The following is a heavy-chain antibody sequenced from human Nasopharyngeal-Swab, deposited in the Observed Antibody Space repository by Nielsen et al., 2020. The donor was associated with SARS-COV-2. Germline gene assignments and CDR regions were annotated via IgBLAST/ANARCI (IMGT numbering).Heavy chain of an antibody. D-gene: IGHD6-19*01. CDR3: ARHRFGIAVADSDY. V-gene: IGHV3-21*01. J-gene: IGHJ4*02. CDR2: ISSSSSYI. Sequence: WIRQPPGKGLEWVSSISSSSSYIYYADSVKGRFTISRDNAKNSLYLQMNSLRAEDTAVYYRARHRFGIAVADSDYWGQGTLVTVSS.